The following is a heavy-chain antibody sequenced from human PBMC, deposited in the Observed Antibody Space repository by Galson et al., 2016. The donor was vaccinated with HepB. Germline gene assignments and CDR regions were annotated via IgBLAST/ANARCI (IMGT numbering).Heavy chain of an antibody. D-gene: IGHD3-10*01. CDR2: IVPIFDAP. V-gene: IGHV1-69*13. CDR3: ARGRELWFGEGTPYYGMDV. CDR1: GGSFRDLA. Sequence: SVKVSCKASGGSFRDLALNWVRQAPGQGLEWMGGIVPIFDAPNYARKFQGRVAITADESTRTAYMELSSLRSEDTAVDYCARGRELWFGEGTPYYGMDVWGQGTTVTVSS. J-gene: IGHJ6*02.